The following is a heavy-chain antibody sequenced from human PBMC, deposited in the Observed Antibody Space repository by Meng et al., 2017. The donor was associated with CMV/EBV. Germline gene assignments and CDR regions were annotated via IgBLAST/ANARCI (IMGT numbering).Heavy chain of an antibody. Sequence: VYTFTSYDINWGRQATGQGLEWMGWMNPNSGNTGYAQKFQGRVTMTRNTSISTAYMELSSLRSEDTAVYYCARGSTVFLEWHREFDYWGQGTLVTVSS. CDR2: MNPNSGNT. CDR3: ARGSTVFLEWHREFDY. D-gene: IGHD3-3*01. CDR1: VYTFTSYD. J-gene: IGHJ4*02. V-gene: IGHV1-8*01.